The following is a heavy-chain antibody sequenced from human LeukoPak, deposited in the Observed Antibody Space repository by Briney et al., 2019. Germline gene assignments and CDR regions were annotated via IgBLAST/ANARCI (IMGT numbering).Heavy chain of an antibody. CDR3: ARADDSGSYGYAFDI. CDR2: IYHSGST. D-gene: IGHD1-26*01. CDR1: GGSISSSNW. Sequence: SGTLSLTCAVPGGSISSSNWWSWVRQPPGKGLEWIGEIYHSGSTNYNPSLKSRVTISVDKSKNQFSLKLSSVTAADTAVYYCARADDSGSYGYAFDIWGQGTMVTVSS. J-gene: IGHJ3*02. V-gene: IGHV4-4*02.